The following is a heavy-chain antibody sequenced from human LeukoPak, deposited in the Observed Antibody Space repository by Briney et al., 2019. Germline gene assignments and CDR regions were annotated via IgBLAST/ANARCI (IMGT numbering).Heavy chain of an antibody. D-gene: IGHD6-13*01. J-gene: IGHJ5*02. CDR1: GYTFTSYG. CDR2: ISAYNGNT. CDR3: ARVRSIAAPVGYNWFDP. V-gene: IGHV1-18*01. Sequence: GASVKVSCKASGYTFTSYGISWVRQAPGQGLERMGWISAYNGNTNYAQKLQGRVTMTTDTSTSTAYMELRSLRSDDTAVYYCARVRSIAAPVGYNWFDPWGQGTLVTVSS.